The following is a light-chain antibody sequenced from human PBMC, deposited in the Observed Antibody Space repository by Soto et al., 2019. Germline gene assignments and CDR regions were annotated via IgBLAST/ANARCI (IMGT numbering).Light chain of an antibody. CDR3: QQRSDWPLT. J-gene: IGKJ5*01. V-gene: IGKV3-11*01. CDR2: DVS. CDR1: QSVTSY. Sequence: VLTRSPGPLCFSPGERATLSCRASQSVTSYLAWYQQKPGQAPRLLIYDVSNRASGIPARFSGSGSETDFTLTISSFEPEDFAVYYCQQRSDWPLTFGQGTRLEIK.